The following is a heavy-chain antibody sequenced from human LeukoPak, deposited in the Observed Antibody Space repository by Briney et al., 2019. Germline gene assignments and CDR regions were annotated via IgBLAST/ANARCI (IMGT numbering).Heavy chain of an antibody. CDR1: GFTVSSNY. J-gene: IGHJ6*02. Sequence: GGSLRLSCAASGFTVSSNYMSWVRQAPGKGLEWVSVIYSGGSTYYADSVKGRFTISRDNSKNTLYLQMNSLRAEDAAVYYCARDRALYGSGIYYYYGMDVWGQGTTVTVSS. CDR3: ARDRALYGSGIYYYYGMDV. D-gene: IGHD3-10*01. V-gene: IGHV3-53*01. CDR2: IYSGGST.